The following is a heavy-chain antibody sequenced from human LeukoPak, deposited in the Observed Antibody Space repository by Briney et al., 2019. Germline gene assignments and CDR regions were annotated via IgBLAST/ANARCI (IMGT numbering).Heavy chain of an antibody. D-gene: IGHD3-10*01. CDR3: PRSPYGSGTSHFDY. CDR2: MNEDGSEK. J-gene: IGHJ4*02. V-gene: IGHV3-7*01. CDR1: GLGFSNDW. Sequence: GGSLRLSCAASGLGFSNDWMSWVRQGPGKGLEWGANMNEDGSEKNYVDSVKGRFTISRDNAQDSLYLQMNSLRPEDTAVYYCPRSPYGSGTSHFDYWGQGTPVTVSS.